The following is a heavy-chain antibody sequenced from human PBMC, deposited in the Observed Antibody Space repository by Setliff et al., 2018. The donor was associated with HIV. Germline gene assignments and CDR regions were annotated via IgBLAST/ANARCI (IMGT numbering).Heavy chain of an antibody. CDR3: ASGGIAARRGYYYMDV. CDR1: GYTFTSYA. D-gene: IGHD6-6*01. J-gene: IGHJ6*03. V-gene: IGHV1-3*03. CDR2: INVGNGNT. Sequence: ASVKVSCKASGYTFTSYAMHWVRQAPGQRLEWMGWINVGNGNTKYSPEFQGRVTITADESTSTAYMELSSLRSEDTAVYYCASGGIAARRGYYYMDVWGKGTTVTVSS.